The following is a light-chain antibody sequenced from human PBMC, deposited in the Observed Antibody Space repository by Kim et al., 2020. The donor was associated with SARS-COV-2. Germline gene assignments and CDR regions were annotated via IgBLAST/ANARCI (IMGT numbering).Light chain of an antibody. Sequence: ASVGDRVTITCRASQSISSWLAWYQQKPGKAPKLLIYKASSLESGVPSRFSGSGSGTESTLTISSLQPDDFATYYCQQYNSYPWTFGQGTKVDIK. CDR3: QQYNSYPWT. CDR2: KAS. CDR1: QSISSW. V-gene: IGKV1-5*03. J-gene: IGKJ1*01.